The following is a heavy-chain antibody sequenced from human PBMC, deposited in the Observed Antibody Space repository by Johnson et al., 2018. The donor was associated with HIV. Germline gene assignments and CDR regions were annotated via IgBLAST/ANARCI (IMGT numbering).Heavy chain of an antibody. V-gene: IGHV3-30*03. CDR2: ISYDGTYK. J-gene: IGHJ3*02. D-gene: IGHD5-12*01. CDR1: GLSFSNFG. Sequence: QVLLVESGGGVVQPGKSVTLSCVGSGLSFSNFGIHWVRQAPGKGPEWVAVISYDGTYKYYADSVKGRFTISRDNSGNTLYLEMNSLRAEDTAVYYCVRVRGHSGYDIDDDAFDIWGQGTMVTVSP. CDR3: VRVRGHSGYDIDDDAFDI.